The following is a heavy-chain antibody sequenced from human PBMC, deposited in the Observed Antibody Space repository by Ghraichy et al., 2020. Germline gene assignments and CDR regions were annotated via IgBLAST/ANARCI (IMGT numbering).Heavy chain of an antibody. V-gene: IGHV4-31*03. CDR2: IYYSGST. D-gene: IGHD4-11*01. Sequence: SETLSLTCTVSGGSISSGGYYWSWIRQHPGKGLEWIGYIYYSGSTYYNPSLKSRVTISVDTSKNQFSLKLSSVTAADTAVYYCARSVRLHPNYYFDYWGQGTLVTVSS. CDR3: ARSVRLHPNYYFDY. CDR1: GGSISSGGYY. J-gene: IGHJ4*02.